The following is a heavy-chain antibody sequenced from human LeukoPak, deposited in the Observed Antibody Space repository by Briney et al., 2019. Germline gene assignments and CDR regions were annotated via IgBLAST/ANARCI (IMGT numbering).Heavy chain of an antibody. CDR2: IYTSGST. Sequence: SQTLSLTCTVSGGSISSGSYYWSWIRQPAGKGLEWIGRIYTSGSTNYNPSLKSRVTISVDTSKNQFSLKLSSVTAADTAVYYCARDVWFGAGRTFDYWGQGTLVTVPS. CDR3: ARDVWFGAGRTFDY. V-gene: IGHV4-61*02. J-gene: IGHJ4*02. D-gene: IGHD3-10*01. CDR1: GGSISSGSYY.